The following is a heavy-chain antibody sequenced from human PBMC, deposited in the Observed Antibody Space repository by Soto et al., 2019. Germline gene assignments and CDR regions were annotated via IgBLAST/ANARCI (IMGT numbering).Heavy chain of an antibody. J-gene: IGHJ6*02. D-gene: IGHD3-10*01. CDR1: GYSFTSYW. V-gene: IGHV5-10-1*01. CDR3: ARQGVYYYGSETYYYGMDF. CDR2: IDPSDSYT. Sequence: GESLKISCKGSGYSFTSYWISWVRQMPGKGLEWMGRIDPSDSYTNYSPSFQGHVTISADKSISTAYLQWSSLKASDTAMYYCARQGVYYYGSETYYYGMDFWGQGTTVTVSS.